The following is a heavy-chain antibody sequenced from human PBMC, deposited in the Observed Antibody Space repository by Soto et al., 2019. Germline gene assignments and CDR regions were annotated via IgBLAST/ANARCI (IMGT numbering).Heavy chain of an antibody. Sequence: SETLSLTCSVSGDSISTVDYFWAWIRQPPGQALEYIGYVYKSTTTYYNPSFESRVAISLDTSKSQFSLNVTSVTAADTAVYFCARGRYCLTGRCFPNWFDSWGQGTLVTVSS. V-gene: IGHV4-30-4*01. J-gene: IGHJ5*01. CDR1: GDSISTVDYF. CDR2: VYKSTTT. CDR3: ARGRYCLTGRCFPNWFDS. D-gene: IGHD2-15*01.